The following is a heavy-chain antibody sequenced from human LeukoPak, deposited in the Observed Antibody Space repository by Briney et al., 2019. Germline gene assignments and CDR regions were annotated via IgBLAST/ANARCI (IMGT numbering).Heavy chain of an antibody. V-gene: IGHV3-7*01. CDR2: IKEDGSRE. Sequence: GGSLRPSCAASGFTFSNFWMSWVRQAPGKGLEWVANIKEDGSREDYADSVRGRFTVSRDNAKNSLYLQMNSLRAEDTAVYYCVSQQLAPPWGQGTLVTVSS. CDR1: GFTFSNFW. J-gene: IGHJ5*02. D-gene: IGHD5-24*01. CDR3: VSQQLAPP.